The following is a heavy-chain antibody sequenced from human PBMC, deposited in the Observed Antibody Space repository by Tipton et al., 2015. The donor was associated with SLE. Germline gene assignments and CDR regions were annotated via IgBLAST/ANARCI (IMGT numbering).Heavy chain of an antibody. J-gene: IGHJ4*02. D-gene: IGHD2/OR15-2a*01. CDR3: ARDRGDFTFDH. Sequence: GLVKPSETLSLSCSVSGGSITGYDEFWAWIRQSPGKGLEWIGSIDDRGRTTYSPSLRSRVTISSTTATNQFSLNLASVTAADTALYYCARDRGDFTFDHWGQGRLVTVSS. CDR2: IDDRGRT. CDR1: GGSITGYDEF. V-gene: IGHV4-39*07.